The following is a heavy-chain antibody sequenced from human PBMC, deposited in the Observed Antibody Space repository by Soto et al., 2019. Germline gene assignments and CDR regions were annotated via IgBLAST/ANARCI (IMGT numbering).Heavy chain of an antibody. J-gene: IGHJ5*02. Sequence: ASVKVSCKVSGYTLTELSMHWVRQAPGKGLEWMGGFDPEDGETIYAQKFQGRVTMTEDTSTDTAYMELSSPRSEDTAVYYCATAEQLARHNWFDPWGQGTLVTVSS. V-gene: IGHV1-24*01. CDR1: GYTLTELS. CDR3: ATAEQLARHNWFDP. CDR2: FDPEDGET. D-gene: IGHD6-6*01.